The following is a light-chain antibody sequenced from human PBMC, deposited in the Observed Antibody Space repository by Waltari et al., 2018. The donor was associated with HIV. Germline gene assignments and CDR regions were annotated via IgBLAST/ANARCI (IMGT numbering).Light chain of an antibody. J-gene: IGKJ2*01. V-gene: IGKV4-1*01. CDR1: QSVLYSSNNKNY. Sequence: DIVMTQSPDSLVVSPGERATINCKSSQSVLYSSNNKNYLAWYQQKPGQPPKLLIYWASTRESGVPDRFSGSGSGTDFTLTISSLQAEDVAVYYCQQYYSTPYTFGQGTKLEIK. CDR2: WAS. CDR3: QQYYSTPYT.